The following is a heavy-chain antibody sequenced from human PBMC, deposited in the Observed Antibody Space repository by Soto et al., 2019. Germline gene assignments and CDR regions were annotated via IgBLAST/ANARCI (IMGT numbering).Heavy chain of an antibody. CDR1: GFTFSSYA. V-gene: IGHV3-30-3*01. Sequence: QVQLVESGGGVVQPGRSLRLSCAASGFTFSSYAMHWVRQAPGKGLEWVAVISYDGSNKYYADSVKGRFTISRDNTKNTLYLQMNSLRAEDTAVYYCARDGSGYDSYYYYGMDVWGQGTTVTVSS. D-gene: IGHD5-12*01. CDR3: ARDGSGYDSYYYYGMDV. J-gene: IGHJ6*02. CDR2: ISYDGSNK.